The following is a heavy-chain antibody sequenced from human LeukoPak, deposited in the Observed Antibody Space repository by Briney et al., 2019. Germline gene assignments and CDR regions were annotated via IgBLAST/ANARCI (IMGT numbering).Heavy chain of an antibody. D-gene: IGHD3-10*01. CDR3: ARGYGSGSYLTYYYYYGMDV. J-gene: IGHJ6*02. CDR1: GGTFSSYA. V-gene: IGHV1-69*01. CDR2: IIPIFGTA. Sequence: SVKVSCKASGGTFSSYAISWVRQAPGQGLEWMGGIIPIFGTANYAQKFQGRVTVTADESTSTAYMELSSLRSEDTAVYYCARGYGSGSYLTYYYYYGMDVWGQGTTVTVSS.